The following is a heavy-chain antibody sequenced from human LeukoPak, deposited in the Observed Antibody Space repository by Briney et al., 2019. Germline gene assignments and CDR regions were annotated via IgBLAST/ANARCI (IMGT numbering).Heavy chain of an antibody. CDR2: IIPIFGTA. CDR3: ARGVGSGYYRDNWFDP. J-gene: IGHJ5*02. CDR1: GGTFSSYA. Sequence: ASVKVSCKASGGTFSSYAISWVRQAPGQGLEWMGGIIPIFGTANYAQKFQGRVTITTDESTSTAYMELSSLRSEDTAVYYCARGVGSGYYRDNWFDPWGQGTLVTVSS. D-gene: IGHD3-22*01. V-gene: IGHV1-69*05.